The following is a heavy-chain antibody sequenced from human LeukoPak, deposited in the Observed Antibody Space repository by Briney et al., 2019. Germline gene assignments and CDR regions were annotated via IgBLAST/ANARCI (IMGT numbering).Heavy chain of an antibody. D-gene: IGHD1-26*01. Sequence: GGSLRLSCAASGFTFSDYYMSWIRQAPGKGLEWVSYISSSGSTIYYADSVKSRFTISRDNAKNSLYLQMNSLRSEDTAVYYCATSGLGAAGYYYYMDVWGKGTTVTISS. V-gene: IGHV3-11*01. CDR1: GFTFSDYY. CDR2: ISSSGSTI. J-gene: IGHJ6*03. CDR3: ATSGLGAAGYYYYMDV.